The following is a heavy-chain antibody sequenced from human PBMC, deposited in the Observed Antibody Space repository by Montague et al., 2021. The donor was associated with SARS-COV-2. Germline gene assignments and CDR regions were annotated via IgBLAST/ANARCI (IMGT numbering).Heavy chain of an antibody. CDR3: ARDYYDSTGLNWFDP. D-gene: IGHD3-22*01. Sequence: TLSLTCAVSGGSIITGSNFYWGWIRQSAGKGLEWIGRIHSSGGTNYNPSLTSRLTMSVDSSANQFSLKLTSVTAADTAVYYWARDYYDSTGLNWFDPWGQGLLVTVSS. CDR2: IHSSGGT. CDR1: GGSIITGSNFY. V-gene: IGHV4-61*02. J-gene: IGHJ5*02.